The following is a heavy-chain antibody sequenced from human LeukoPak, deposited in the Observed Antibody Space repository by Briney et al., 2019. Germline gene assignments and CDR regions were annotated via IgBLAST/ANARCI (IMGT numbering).Heavy chain of an antibody. CDR1: GCTFSSYY. D-gene: IGHD1-26*01. CDR2: IYYSGST. CDR3: AREDVGDRSTFDI. Sequence: PAETLTLTCAASGCTFSSYYWRWIRQPPGKGLEWIGDIYYSGSTNYNASLKSRLTISVDMSKNQFCLKLRSVTAAVPAVYYCAREDVGDRSTFDIWGQGTMVTVSS. V-gene: IGHV4-59*01. J-gene: IGHJ3*02.